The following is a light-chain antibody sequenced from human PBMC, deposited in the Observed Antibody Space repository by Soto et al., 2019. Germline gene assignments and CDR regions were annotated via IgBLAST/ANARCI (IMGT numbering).Light chain of an antibody. J-gene: IGKJ5*01. CDR1: QSISRY. Sequence: DIQMTQSPSSLSASLGDRVTIXXRASQSISRYLNWYQQKPGKAPNLXIYVASSLQSEVPSRFSGSGSGTDFTLTITSLQPEDFATYYCQQSYGTPITFGQGTRLEIK. V-gene: IGKV1-39*01. CDR2: VAS. CDR3: QQSYGTPIT.